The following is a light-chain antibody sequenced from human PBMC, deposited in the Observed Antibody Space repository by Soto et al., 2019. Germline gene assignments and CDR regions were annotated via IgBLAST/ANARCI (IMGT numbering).Light chain of an antibody. V-gene: IGLV2-14*01. CDR3: GSFTTTTTLYV. J-gene: IGLJ1*01. CDR1: SNDVGSYNF. Sequence: QSVLTQPAAVSGSRGQSITISCTGTSNDVGSYNFVSWYQQHPGKAPKLMVYEVNNRPSGVSNRFSGSKSGNTASLTISGLQAEDEADYYCGSFTTTTTLYVFGTGTKVTVL. CDR2: EVN.